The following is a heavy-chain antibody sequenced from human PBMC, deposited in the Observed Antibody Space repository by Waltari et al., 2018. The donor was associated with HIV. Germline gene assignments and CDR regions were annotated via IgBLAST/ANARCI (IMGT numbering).Heavy chain of an antibody. D-gene: IGHD1-26*01. CDR3: ARVRMGAGDAFDV. Sequence: LVQSGTEVKKPGQSLKISCQASGYSFVSFWIGWVRQTPCKGLEWVGNINPAYSDTKYSPTFEGQVTMSRDETVNTAYLQWRRLKSSDTGTYFCARVRMGAGDAFDVWGQGTTVTVSS. V-gene: IGHV5-51*01. CDR2: INPAYSDT. J-gene: IGHJ3*01. CDR1: GYSFVSFW.